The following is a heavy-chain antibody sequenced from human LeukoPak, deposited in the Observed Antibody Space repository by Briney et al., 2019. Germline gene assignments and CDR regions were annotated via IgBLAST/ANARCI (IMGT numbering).Heavy chain of an antibody. Sequence: GGSLRLSCAASGFTFSSYEMNWVRQAPGKGLEWVSYISSSGSTIYYADSVKGRFTISRDNAKNTLYLQMNSLRAEDAAVYYCAKLAGQTDYWGQGTLVTVSS. CDR1: GFTFSSYE. CDR2: ISSSGSTI. CDR3: AKLAGQTDY. D-gene: IGHD2-15*01. V-gene: IGHV3-48*03. J-gene: IGHJ4*02.